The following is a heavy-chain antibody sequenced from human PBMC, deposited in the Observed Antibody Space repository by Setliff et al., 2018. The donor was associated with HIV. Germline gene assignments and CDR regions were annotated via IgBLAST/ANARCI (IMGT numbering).Heavy chain of an antibody. J-gene: IGHJ4*02. V-gene: IGHV4-38-2*01. CDR2: IYITGDT. D-gene: IGHD5-12*01. CDR3: ARQPLYNDYDWRSYYFDY. Sequence: PSETLSLTCAVSGYSISIGYYWTWIRQSAGKGLEWIGHIYITGDTDYNPSLKSRVTISVDTSKNQFSLTLTSVTATDTAVYYCARQPLYNDYDWRSYYFDYWGQGSLVTVSS. CDR1: GYSISIGYY.